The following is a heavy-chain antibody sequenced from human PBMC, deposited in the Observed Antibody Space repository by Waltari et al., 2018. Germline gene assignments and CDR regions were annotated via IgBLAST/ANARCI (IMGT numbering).Heavy chain of an antibody. CDR2: ITGSGSRT. J-gene: IGHJ4*02. V-gene: IGHV3-23*01. CDR1: GLTFGSHA. CDR3: GTCEGAGYHVDYFDY. Sequence: EVVFLESGGGLVQPGGSLRLSCAASGLTFGSHAMSWVRQTPGKGLGWVSGITGSGSRTYYADSVKGRFTISRDNSKNTLFLQMNSLRAEDTAVYYCGTCEGAGYHVDYFDYWGQGTLVTVSS. D-gene: IGHD3-9*01.